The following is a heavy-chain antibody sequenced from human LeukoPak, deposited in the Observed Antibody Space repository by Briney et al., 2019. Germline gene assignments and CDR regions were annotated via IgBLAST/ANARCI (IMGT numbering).Heavy chain of an antibody. V-gene: IGHV3-30*04. J-gene: IGHJ4*02. CDR3: ATLPYQRVYELDY. Sequence: PGRSLRLSCAASGFTFSSYALHWVRQAPGTGLEWVALISYDGSNKYYADSVKGRFTISRDNSKNTLYLQMNNLRADDTALYYCATLPYQRVYELDYWGQGTLVTVSS. D-gene: IGHD5/OR15-5a*01. CDR2: ISYDGSNK. CDR1: GFTFSSYA.